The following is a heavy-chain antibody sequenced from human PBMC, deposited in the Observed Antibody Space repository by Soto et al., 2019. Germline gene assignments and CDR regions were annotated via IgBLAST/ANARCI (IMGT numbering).Heavy chain of an antibody. V-gene: IGHV4-59*01. Sequence: SETLSLTCTVSGGSISSYYWSWIRQPPGKGLEWIGYIYYSGSTNYNPSLKSRVTISVDTSKNQFSLKLSSVTAADTAVYYCARDPVTLYGDAFDIWGQGTMVT. CDR3: ARDPVTLYGDAFDI. CDR2: IYYSGST. D-gene: IGHD2-21*02. J-gene: IGHJ3*02. CDR1: GGSISSYY.